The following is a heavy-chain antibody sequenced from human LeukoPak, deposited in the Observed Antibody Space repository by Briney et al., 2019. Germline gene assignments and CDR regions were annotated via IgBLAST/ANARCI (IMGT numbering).Heavy chain of an antibody. J-gene: IGHJ6*03. CDR3: ARMRYCTNGVCYSAYYMDV. D-gene: IGHD2-8*01. CDR1: GYTFTNYD. V-gene: IGHV1-8*01. Sequence: VASVKLSCKSSGYTFTNYDINWVRQAPGQGLEWMGWMNPKSGTTVYAQKFHGRVTMTRNTSIKTAYMELSSLRSEDTAVYYCARMRYCTNGVCYSAYYMDVWGKGTTVTVSS. CDR2: MNPKSGTT.